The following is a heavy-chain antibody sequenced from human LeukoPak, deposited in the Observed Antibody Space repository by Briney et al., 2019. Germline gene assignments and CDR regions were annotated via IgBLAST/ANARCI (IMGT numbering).Heavy chain of an antibody. V-gene: IGHV1-2*06. CDR3: ARGNNYGHDY. Sequence: ASVKVSCKASGYTFTAYSMHWVRQAPGQGLEWMGRINPNSGGTNYAQKFQGRVTMTRDTSISTAYMELSGLRSDDTAVYYCARGNNYGHDYWGQGTLVTVSS. J-gene: IGHJ4*02. D-gene: IGHD5-18*01. CDR2: INPNSGGT. CDR1: GYTFTAYS.